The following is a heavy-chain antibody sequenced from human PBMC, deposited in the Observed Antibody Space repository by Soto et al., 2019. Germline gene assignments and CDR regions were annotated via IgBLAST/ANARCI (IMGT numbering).Heavy chain of an antibody. Sequence: QVQLQESGPGLVKPSGTLSLTCAVSSGSISSSNWWSWVRQPPGKGLEWIGEIYHSGSTNYNPSLKSRVTISVDKSKNQFSLKLSSVTAADTAGYYCARVQGGDYRRRYFDLWGRGTLVTVSS. D-gene: IGHD4-17*01. CDR3: ARVQGGDYRRRYFDL. CDR1: SGSISSSNW. J-gene: IGHJ2*01. CDR2: IYHSGST. V-gene: IGHV4-4*02.